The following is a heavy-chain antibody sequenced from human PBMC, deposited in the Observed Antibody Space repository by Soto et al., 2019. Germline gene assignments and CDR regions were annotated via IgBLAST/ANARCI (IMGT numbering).Heavy chain of an antibody. CDR3: AKDLRDSSWPYYYYGMDV. CDR2: ISYDGSNK. D-gene: IGHD6-13*01. Sequence: VGSLRLSCAASGFTFSSYGMHWVRQAPGKGLEWVAVISYDGSNKYYADSVKGRFTISRDNSKNTLYLQMSSLRAEDTAVYYCAKDLRDSSWPYYYYGMDVWGQGTTVTVSS. J-gene: IGHJ6*02. CDR1: GFTFSSYG. V-gene: IGHV3-30*18.